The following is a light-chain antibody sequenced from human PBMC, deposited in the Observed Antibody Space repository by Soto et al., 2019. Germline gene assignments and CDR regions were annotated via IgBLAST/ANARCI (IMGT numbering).Light chain of an antibody. CDR1: QSLLHSNGYNY. CDR2: LGS. J-gene: IGKJ2*01. CDR3: MQALQTPYT. V-gene: IGKV2-28*01. Sequence: DTVMTQSPLSLPVTPGEPASISCRSSQSLLHSNGYNYLDWYLQKPGQSPQLLIYLGSNRASGVPDRSSGSGSGTDFALKISRVEAEDVGVYYCMQALQTPYTFGTGTKLAIK.